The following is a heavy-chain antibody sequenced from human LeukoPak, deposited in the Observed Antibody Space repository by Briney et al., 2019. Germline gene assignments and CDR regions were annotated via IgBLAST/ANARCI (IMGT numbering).Heavy chain of an antibody. Sequence: SETLSLTCTVSGGSISSSSYYWGWIRQPPGKGLEWIGEINHSGSTNYNPSLKSRVTISVDTSKNQFSLKLNSVTAADTAVYYCARVVSTVTPTLLYYYYYMDVWGKGTSVTVSS. CDR2: INHSGST. V-gene: IGHV4-39*07. J-gene: IGHJ6*03. D-gene: IGHD4-11*01. CDR1: GGSISSSSYY. CDR3: ARVVSTVTPTLLYYYYYMDV.